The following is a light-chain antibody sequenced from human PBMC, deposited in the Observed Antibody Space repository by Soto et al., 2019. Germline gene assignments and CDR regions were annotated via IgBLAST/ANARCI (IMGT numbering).Light chain of an antibody. J-gene: IGKJ1*01. V-gene: IGKV3-20*01. CDR2: GAS. CDR3: QQYGSSPQA. CDR1: QSISSN. Sequence: EIVLTQSPATLSVSPGERGTLSCRASQSISSNLAWYQQKPGQAPRLVIYGASTRATGIPARFSGSGSGTDFTLTISRLEPEDFAVYYCQQYGSSPQAFGQGTKVDIK.